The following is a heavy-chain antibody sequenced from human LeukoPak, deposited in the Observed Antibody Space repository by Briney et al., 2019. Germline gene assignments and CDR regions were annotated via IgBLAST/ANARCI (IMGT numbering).Heavy chain of an antibody. CDR1: GYTFTSYY. Sequence: ASVKVSCKASGYTFTSYYMHWVRQAPGQGLEWMGIINPSGGSTSYAQKFQGRVIMTRDTSTSTVYMELSSLRSEHTAAYYCLRGDGYHSPPHWGQGTLVTVSS. CDR2: INPSGGST. CDR3: LRGDGYHSPPH. V-gene: IGHV1-46*01. J-gene: IGHJ4*02. D-gene: IGHD5-24*01.